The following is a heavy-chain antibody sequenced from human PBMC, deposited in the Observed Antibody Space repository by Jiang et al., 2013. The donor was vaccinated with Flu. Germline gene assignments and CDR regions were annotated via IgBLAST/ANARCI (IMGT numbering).Heavy chain of an antibody. Sequence: RLSCAASGFTFSSYGMHWVRQAPGKGLEWVAVIWYDGSNKYYADSVKGRFTISRDNSKNTLYLQMNSLRAEDTAVYYCARDPKAVAGTRFGFDPWGQGTLVTVSS. J-gene: IGHJ5*02. D-gene: IGHD6-19*01. CDR2: IWYDGSNK. CDR1: GFTFSSYG. CDR3: ARDPKAVAGTRFGFDP. V-gene: IGHV3-33*01.